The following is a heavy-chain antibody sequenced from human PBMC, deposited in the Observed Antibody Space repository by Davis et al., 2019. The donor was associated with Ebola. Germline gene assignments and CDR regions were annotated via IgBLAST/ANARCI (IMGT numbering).Heavy chain of an antibody. Sequence: ASVKVSCKASGYTFTGYYMHWVRQAPGQGLEWMGWINPNSGGTNYAQKFQGRVTMTRDTSTSTAYMELRSLRSDDTARYYCARDVRGITGPSEYWGQGTLVTVSS. CDR1: GYTFTGYY. CDR2: INPNSGGT. D-gene: IGHD1-1*01. J-gene: IGHJ4*02. CDR3: ARDVRGITGPSEY. V-gene: IGHV1-2*02.